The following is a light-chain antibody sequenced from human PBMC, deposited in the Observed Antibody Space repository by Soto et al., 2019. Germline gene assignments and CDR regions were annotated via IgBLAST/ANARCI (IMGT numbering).Light chain of an antibody. CDR2: DDD. CDR1: SGSIANNY. Sequence: NFMLTQPHSVSESPWKTVTISCTRSSGSIANNYVQWYQQRPGSAPSTVIYDDDQRPSGVPDRFSGSIDSASNSASLTISGLKTEDEADYYCQSYDSSNQDVVFGGGTKLTVL. V-gene: IGLV6-57*04. J-gene: IGLJ2*01. CDR3: QSYDSSNQDVV.